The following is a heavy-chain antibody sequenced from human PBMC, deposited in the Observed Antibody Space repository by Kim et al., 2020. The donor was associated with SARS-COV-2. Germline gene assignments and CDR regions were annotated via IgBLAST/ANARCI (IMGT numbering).Heavy chain of an antibody. Sequence: SVKVSCKASGGTFSSYAISWVRQAPGQGLEWMGGIIPIFGTANYAQKFQGRVTITADESTSTAYMELSSLRSEDTAVYYCAGTYYYDSSGRAEYFQHWGQGTLVTVSS. V-gene: IGHV1-69*13. D-gene: IGHD3-22*01. CDR1: GGTFSSYA. CDR3: AGTYYYDSSGRAEYFQH. CDR2: IIPIFGTA. J-gene: IGHJ1*01.